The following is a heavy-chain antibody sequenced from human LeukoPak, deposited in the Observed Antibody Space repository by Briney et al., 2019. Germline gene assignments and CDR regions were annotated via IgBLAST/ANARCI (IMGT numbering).Heavy chain of an antibody. CDR2: IYYSGSA. D-gene: IGHD1-26*01. CDR3: ARDSSGASYVV. CDR1: GGSISSGDNY. V-gene: IGHV4-30-4*01. Sequence: SETLSLTCTVSGGSISSGDNYWSWIRQPPGKSLEWIGYIYYSGSAYYNPSLESRVTLSVDTSKNQFSLKVRSVTAADTAVYYCARDSSGASYVVWGQGTLITVSS. J-gene: IGHJ4*02.